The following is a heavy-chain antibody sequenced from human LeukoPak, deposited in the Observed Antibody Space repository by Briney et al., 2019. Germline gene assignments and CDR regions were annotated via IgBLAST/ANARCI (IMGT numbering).Heavy chain of an antibody. CDR1: GFTASSNY. V-gene: IGHV3-53*01. CDR2: IYSGGST. CDR3: ARVEDSSWYFDY. Sequence: GGSLRLSCAASGFTASSNYMSWVRQAPGKGLEWVSVIYSGGSTYYADSVKGRFTISRDNSKNTLYLQMNSLRAEDTAVYYCARVEDSSWYFDYWGQGTLVTVSS. D-gene: IGHD6-13*01. J-gene: IGHJ4*02.